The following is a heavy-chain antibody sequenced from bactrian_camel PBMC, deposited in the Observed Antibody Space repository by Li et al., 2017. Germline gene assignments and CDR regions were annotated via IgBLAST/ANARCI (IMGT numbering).Heavy chain of an antibody. J-gene: IGHJ6*01. CDR3: AKGLGLYSDYDNS. D-gene: IGHD4*01. Sequence: HVQLVESGGGSVQAGGSLRLSCAASGYTAKTCSMGWFRQAPGKEREGVALTVTGASTKYYADFVKGRFTISQDSAKNTVYLQLNDLKIEDTAMYYCAKGLGLYSDYDNSWGQGTQVTVS. CDR1: GYTAKTCS. CDR2: TVTGASTK. V-gene: IGHV3S1*01.